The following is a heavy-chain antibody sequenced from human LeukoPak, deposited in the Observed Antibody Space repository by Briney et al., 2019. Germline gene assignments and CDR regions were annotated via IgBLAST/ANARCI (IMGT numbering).Heavy chain of an antibody. CDR3: AKDRSTTWACDY. CDR2: ISYDGNIK. D-gene: IGHD1-14*01. V-gene: IGHV3-30*02. J-gene: IGHJ4*02. CDR1: GFTFSSYG. Sequence: GGSLRLSCAASGFTFSSYGMHWVRQAPGKGLEWVAFISYDGNIKRYADSVKGRFTISRDNSKNTLYLQMNSLRAEDTAVYHCAKDRSTTWACDYWGQGTLVTVSS.